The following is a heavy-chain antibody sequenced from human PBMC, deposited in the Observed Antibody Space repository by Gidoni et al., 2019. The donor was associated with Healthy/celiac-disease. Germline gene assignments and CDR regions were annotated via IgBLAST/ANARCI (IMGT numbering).Heavy chain of an antibody. CDR3: ARAQGSGSSGVDY. V-gene: IGHV4-30-2*01. CDR2: IYHSGST. J-gene: IGHJ4*02. D-gene: IGHD1-26*01. CDR1: GGSISSGGYS. Sequence: QLQLQESGSGLVKPSQTLSLTCPVSGGSISSGGYSWSWIRQPPGKGLEWIGYIYHSGSTYYNPSLKSRVTISVDRSKNQFSLKLSSVTAADTAVYYCARAQGSGSSGVDYWGQGTLVTVSS.